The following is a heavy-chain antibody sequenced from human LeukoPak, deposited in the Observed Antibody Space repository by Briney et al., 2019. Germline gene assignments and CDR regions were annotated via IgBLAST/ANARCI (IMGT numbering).Heavy chain of an antibody. CDR3: AMSSGYYPTDIDY. CDR1: DDSITMYY. V-gene: IGHV4-4*07. CDR2: IYTSGST. Sequence: KPSETLSLTCTVSDDSITMYYWTWIRQPAGKGLEWIGRIYTSGSTNYNPSLKSRVSMSVDTSKNQFSLKLSSVTAADTAVYYCAMSSGYYPTDIDYWGQGTLVTVSS. J-gene: IGHJ4*02. D-gene: IGHD3-22*01.